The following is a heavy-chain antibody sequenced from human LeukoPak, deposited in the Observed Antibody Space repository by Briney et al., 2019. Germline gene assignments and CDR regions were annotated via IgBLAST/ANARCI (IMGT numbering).Heavy chain of an antibody. CDR2: IIPILGIA. CDR1: GGTFSSYA. D-gene: IGHD3-10*01. CDR3: AREGEWDASDI. J-gene: IGHJ3*02. V-gene: IGHV1-69*04. Sequence: SVKVSCKASGGTFSSYAISWVRQAPGQGLEWMGRIIPILGIANYAQKFQGRVTITADKSTSTAYMELSSLRSEDTAVYYCAREGEWDASDIWGQGTMVTVSS.